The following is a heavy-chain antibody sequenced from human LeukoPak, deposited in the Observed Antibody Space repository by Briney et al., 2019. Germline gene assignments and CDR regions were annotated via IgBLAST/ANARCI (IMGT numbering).Heavy chain of an antibody. D-gene: IGHD2-2*01. J-gene: IGHJ4*02. V-gene: IGHV3-23*01. Sequence: TGGSLILSCGSSEFTFSSYAMSLVHLAPGKGLGWGSNNSGSSSGGSGSGGSSYYADTAKGRFTISSDNANSTLFLQMNRLRAEDTAVYYCARDRGSNNYFDQWGQGTLVTVSS. CDR3: ARDRGSNNYFDQ. CDR1: EFTFSSYA. CDR2: NSGSSSGGSGSGGSS.